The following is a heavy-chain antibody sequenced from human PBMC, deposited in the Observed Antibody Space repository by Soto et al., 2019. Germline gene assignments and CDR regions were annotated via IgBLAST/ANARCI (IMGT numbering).Heavy chain of an antibody. V-gene: IGHV3-66*01. CDR2: IYSGGNT. J-gene: IGHJ6*02. Sequence: EVQLVESGGGLVQPGGSLRLSCAASGFTVSSNYMTWVRQAPGKGLEWVSVIYSGGNTYYADSVKGRFTISRDNSKNTVYLQMNSLRAEDTAVYYCARDRDFCCSSTTCYARAYAMDVWGQGTTVTVSS. D-gene: IGHD2-2*01. CDR1: GFTVSSNY. CDR3: ARDRDFCCSSTTCYARAYAMDV.